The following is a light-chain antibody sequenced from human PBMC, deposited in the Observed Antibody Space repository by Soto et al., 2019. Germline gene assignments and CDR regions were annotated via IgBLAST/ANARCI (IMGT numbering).Light chain of an antibody. Sequence: QAVVTQEPSLNVSPGGTVTLTCGSSTGAVTSGHYPYWFQQKPGQAPRTLIYDTTNKHSWTPARFSGSLLGGKPALTLSGAQAEDEAEYYCMLSYGGIWVIGGGTKVTVL. CDR1: TGAVTSGHY. CDR2: DTT. V-gene: IGLV7-46*01. J-gene: IGLJ3*02. CDR3: MLSYGGIWV.